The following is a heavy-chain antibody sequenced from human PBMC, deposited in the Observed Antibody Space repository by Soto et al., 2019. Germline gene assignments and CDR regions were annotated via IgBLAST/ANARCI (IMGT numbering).Heavy chain of an antibody. CDR1: GSNFITYG. D-gene: IGHD6-6*01. V-gene: IGHV1-18*01. J-gene: IGHJ5*02. Sequence: QVQLVQSGAEVKKPGASVKVSCKASGSNFITYGISWVRQAPGQGLEWMGWISVYNGNTKYAEKVQGRVTMTTDTSTSTAYMELRSLRSDDTAVYYCARDLIAVRPGWFDPWGQGTLVTVSS. CDR2: ISVYNGNT. CDR3: ARDLIAVRPGWFDP.